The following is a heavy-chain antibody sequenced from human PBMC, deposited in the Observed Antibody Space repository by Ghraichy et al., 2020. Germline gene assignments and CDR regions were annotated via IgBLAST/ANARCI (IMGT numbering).Heavy chain of an antibody. CDR1: GYTFTSYD. D-gene: IGHD3-3*01. CDR3: ARRRTYYDFWSGYYGWWFDP. V-gene: IGHV1-8*01. Sequence: ASVKVSCKASGYTFTSYDINWVRQATGQGLEWMGWMNPNSGNTGYAQKFQGRVTMTRNTSISTAYMELSSLRSEDTAVYYCARRRTYYDFWSGYYGWWFDPWGQGTLVTVSS. J-gene: IGHJ5*02. CDR2: MNPNSGNT.